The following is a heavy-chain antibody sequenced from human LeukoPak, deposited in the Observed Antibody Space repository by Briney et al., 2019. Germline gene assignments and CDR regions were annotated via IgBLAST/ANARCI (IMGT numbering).Heavy chain of an antibody. J-gene: IGHJ6*03. Sequence: SVKVSCKASGGTFSSYAISWVRQAPGQGLEWMGGIIPIFGAANYAQKFQGRVTITTDESTSTAYMELSSLRSEDTAAYYCAATSVYYDFWSGYSGHYYYMDVWGKGTTVTVSS. V-gene: IGHV1-69*05. CDR1: GGTFSSYA. CDR2: IIPIFGAA. CDR3: AATSVYYDFWSGYSGHYYYMDV. D-gene: IGHD3-3*01.